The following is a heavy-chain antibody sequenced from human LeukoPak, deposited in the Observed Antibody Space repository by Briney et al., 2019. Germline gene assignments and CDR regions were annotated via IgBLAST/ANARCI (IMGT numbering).Heavy chain of an antibody. J-gene: IGHJ6*02. CDR3: AREEAYCGGDCYSGYYYGMDV. CDR1: GFTFSSYS. CDR2: ISSSSSYI. D-gene: IGHD2-21*02. Sequence: PGGSLRLSCAASGFTFSSYSMNWVRQAPGKGLEWVSSISSSSSYIYYADSVKGRFTISRDNAKNSLYLQMNSLRAEDTAVYYCAREEAYCGGDCYSGYYYGMDVWGQGTMVTVSS. V-gene: IGHV3-21*01.